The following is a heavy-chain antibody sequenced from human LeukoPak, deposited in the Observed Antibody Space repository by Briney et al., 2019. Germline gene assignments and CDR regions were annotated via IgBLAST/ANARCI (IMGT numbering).Heavy chain of an antibody. D-gene: IGHD3-10*01. Sequence: ASVKVSCKASGYTFTSYDINWVRQATGQGLEWMGWMNPNSGNTGYAQKFQGRVTMTRNTSISTAYIELSSLRSEDTAVYYCARLDITMVRGVIISDYYYGMDVWGQGTTVTVSS. CDR1: GYTFTSYD. CDR2: MNPNSGNT. J-gene: IGHJ6*02. V-gene: IGHV1-8*01. CDR3: ARLDITMVRGVIISDYYYGMDV.